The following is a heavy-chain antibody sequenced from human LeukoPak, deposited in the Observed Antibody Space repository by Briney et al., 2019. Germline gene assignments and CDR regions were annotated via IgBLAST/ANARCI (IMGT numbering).Heavy chain of an antibody. D-gene: IGHD2-15*01. V-gene: IGHV3-21*01. J-gene: IGHJ4*02. CDR3: ARDHPRYCSGGSCYLYYFDY. CDR1: GFTFNMYT. Sequence: GGSLRLSCAASGFTFNMYTMNWVRQAPGKGLEWVSSISSSGVYIYYADSVKGRFTISRDNAKNSLYLQMNSLRAEDTAVYYCARDHPRYCSGGSCYLYYFDYWGQGTLVTVSS. CDR2: ISSSGVYI.